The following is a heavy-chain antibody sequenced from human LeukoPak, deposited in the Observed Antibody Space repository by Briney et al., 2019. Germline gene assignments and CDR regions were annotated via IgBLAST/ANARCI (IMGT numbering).Heavy chain of an antibody. CDR3: ARGSRGAARSGPTHYFDY. Sequence: PSETLSLTCTVSGGSISSSSYYWGWIRQPPGKGLEWIGIIYYSGSTYYNPSLKSRVTISVDRSKNQFSLKLSSVTAADTAVYYCARGSRGAARSGPTHYFDYWGQGTLVTVSS. V-gene: IGHV4-39*07. J-gene: IGHJ4*02. D-gene: IGHD6-6*01. CDR1: GGSISSSSYY. CDR2: IYYSGST.